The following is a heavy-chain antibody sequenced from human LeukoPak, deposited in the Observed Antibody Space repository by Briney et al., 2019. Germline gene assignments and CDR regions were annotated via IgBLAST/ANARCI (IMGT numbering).Heavy chain of an antibody. CDR2: FFHSGST. Sequence: SETLSLTCTVSGSSISSGNYWGWIRQPPGKGLEWIVSFFHSGSTYYTPSLKSRVTISVDTSKNHFSLRLNSVTAADTAVYYCACLTTADAFDTWGQGTMVTVSS. J-gene: IGHJ3*02. V-gene: IGHV4-38-2*02. CDR1: GSSISSGNY. D-gene: IGHD3-22*01. CDR3: ACLTTADAFDT.